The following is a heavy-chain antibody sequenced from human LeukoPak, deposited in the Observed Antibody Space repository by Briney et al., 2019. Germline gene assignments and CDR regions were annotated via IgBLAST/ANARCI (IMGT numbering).Heavy chain of an antibody. D-gene: IGHD6-19*01. CDR3: ARRAVAENYFDY. J-gene: IGHJ4*02. CDR2: IYSSGST. CDR1: VGSISGYY. Sequence: SETLSLTCTVSVGSISGYYWSWIRQPPGKGLEWIGYIYSSGSTTYNSSLKGRVTISVDTSKNQFSLKLSSVTAADTAVYYCARRAVAENYFDYWGQGTLVTVSS. V-gene: IGHV4-4*09.